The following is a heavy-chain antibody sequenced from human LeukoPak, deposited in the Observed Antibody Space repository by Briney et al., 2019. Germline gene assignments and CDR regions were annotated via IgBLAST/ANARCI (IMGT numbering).Heavy chain of an antibody. D-gene: IGHD3-10*01. CDR2: LNWNGGST. V-gene: IGHV3-20*04. CDR1: GFTFDDYG. J-gene: IGHJ4*02. CDR3: AKGSIGGPFDY. Sequence: GGSLRLSCAASGFTFDDYGMSWVRQAPGKGLEWVSGLNWNGGSTGYADSVKGRFTISRDNAKNSLYLQMNSLRAEDTAVYYCAKGSIGGPFDYWGQGTLVTVSS.